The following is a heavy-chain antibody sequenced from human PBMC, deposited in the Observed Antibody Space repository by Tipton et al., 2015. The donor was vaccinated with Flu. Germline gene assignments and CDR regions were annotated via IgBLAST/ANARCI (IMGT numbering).Heavy chain of an antibody. Sequence: GSLRLSCAASGFTFSSYEMNWVRQAPGKGLEWISYISRGGDDIEYAGSVKGRFTISRDNAKESLFLQMNSLTAEDTAVYYCATGGGDYIEDYWGQGVLVTVSS. D-gene: IGHD4-17*01. J-gene: IGHJ4*02. CDR3: ATGGGDYIEDY. V-gene: IGHV3-48*03. CDR2: ISRGGDDI. CDR1: GFTFSSYE.